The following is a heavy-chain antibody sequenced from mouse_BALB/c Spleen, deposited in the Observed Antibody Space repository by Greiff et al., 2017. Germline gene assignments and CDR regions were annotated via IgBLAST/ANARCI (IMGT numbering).Heavy chain of an antibody. CDR2: ISSGGGNT. CDR1: GFTFSSYT. D-gene: IGHD1-1*01. J-gene: IGHJ3*01. Sequence: EVKLVESGGGLVKPGGSLKLSCAASGFTFSSYTMSWVRQTPEKRLEWVATISSGGGNTYYPDSVKGRFTISRDNAKNNLYLQMSSLRSEDTALYYCARLNYGSSPWFAYWGQGTLVTVSA. V-gene: IGHV5-9*03. CDR3: ARLNYGSSPWFAY.